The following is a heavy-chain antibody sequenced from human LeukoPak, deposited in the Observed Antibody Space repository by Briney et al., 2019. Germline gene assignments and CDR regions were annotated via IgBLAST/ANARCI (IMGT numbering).Heavy chain of an antibody. CDR3: TTDLWIQLWSYFDY. Sequence: GGSLRLSCAASGFTFSSYEMSWVRQAPGKGLEWVGRIKSKTDGGTTDYAAPVKGRFTISRDDSKNTLYLQMNSLKTEDTAVYYCTTDLWIQLWSYFDYWGQGTLVTVSS. J-gene: IGHJ4*02. CDR1: GFTFSSYE. V-gene: IGHV3-15*01. D-gene: IGHD5-18*01. CDR2: IKSKTDGGTT.